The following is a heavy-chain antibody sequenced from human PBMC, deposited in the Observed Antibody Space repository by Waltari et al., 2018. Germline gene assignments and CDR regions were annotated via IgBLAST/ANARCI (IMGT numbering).Heavy chain of an antibody. Sequence: QVQLVQSGAEVKKPGASVKVSCKASGYTFTSYAMHWVRQAPGQRLEWMGWINAGNGNTKYSQKFQGRVTITRDTSASTAYMELSSLRSEDTAVYYCARAGGYYGSGSYYNPLWFDPWGQGTLVTVSS. CDR1: GYTFTSYA. V-gene: IGHV1-3*01. CDR3: ARAGGYYGSGSYYNPLWFDP. J-gene: IGHJ5*02. CDR2: INAGNGNT. D-gene: IGHD3-10*01.